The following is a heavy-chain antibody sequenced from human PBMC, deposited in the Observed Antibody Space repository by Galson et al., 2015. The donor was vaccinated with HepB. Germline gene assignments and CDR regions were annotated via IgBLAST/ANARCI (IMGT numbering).Heavy chain of an antibody. Sequence: SLRLSCAASGFTFSSYSMNWVRQAPGKGLEWVSSISSSSSYIYYADSVKGRFTISRDNAKNSLYLQMNSLRAEDTAVYYCARDRSSSSGWDYWGQGTLVTVSS. V-gene: IGHV3-21*01. CDR3: ARDRSSSSGWDY. CDR2: ISSSSSYI. D-gene: IGHD6-6*01. J-gene: IGHJ4*02. CDR1: GFTFSSYS.